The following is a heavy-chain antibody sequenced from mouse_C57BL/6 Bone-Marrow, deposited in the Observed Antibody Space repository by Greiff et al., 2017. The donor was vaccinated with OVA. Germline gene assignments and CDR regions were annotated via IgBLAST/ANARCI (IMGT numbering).Heavy chain of an antibody. D-gene: IGHD1-1*01. CDR3: ARGGRGSSYAWFAY. J-gene: IGHJ3*01. Sequence: QVQLQQSGAELARPGASVKLSCKASGYTFTSYGISWVKQRTGQGLEWIGEIYPRSGNTYYSEKFKGKATLTADKSSSTAYMELRSLTSEDSAVYFCARGGRGSSYAWFAYWGQGTLVTVSA. CDR1: GYTFTSYG. V-gene: IGHV1-81*01. CDR2: IYPRSGNT.